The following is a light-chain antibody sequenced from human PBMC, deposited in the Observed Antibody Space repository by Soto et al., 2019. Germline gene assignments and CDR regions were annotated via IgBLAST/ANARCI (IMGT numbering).Light chain of an antibody. CDR2: GAS. CDR1: QTVSSSY. J-gene: IGKJ3*01. Sequence: EIVLTQSPGTLSLSPGERATLSCRASQTVSSSYLAWYQQKPGQAPRLLIYGASSRATGIPDRFSGGGSGTDFTLTISRLEPEDFAVYYCQQYGSSPRFTFGPGTKVDMK. CDR3: QQYGSSPRFT. V-gene: IGKV3-20*01.